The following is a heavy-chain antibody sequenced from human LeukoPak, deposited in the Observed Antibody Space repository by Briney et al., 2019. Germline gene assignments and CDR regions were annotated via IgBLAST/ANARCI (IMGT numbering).Heavy chain of an antibody. J-gene: IGHJ5*02. CDR1: GGSLNGHY. CDR3: AKNGQSGFSFDP. CDR2: GSDRGGT. Sequence: PSETLSLTCAVYGGSLNGHYWSWIRQPPGKGLEWIGEGSDRGGTKFNPSLRSRVTISSDTSKNQFSLKLRSVTAADTAVYYCAKNGQSGFSFDPWGQGTLVTVSS. D-gene: IGHD2-8*01. V-gene: IGHV4-34*01.